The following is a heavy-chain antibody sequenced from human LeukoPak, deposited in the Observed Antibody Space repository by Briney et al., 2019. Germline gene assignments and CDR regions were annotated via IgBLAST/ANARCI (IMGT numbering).Heavy chain of an antibody. Sequence: ASVKVSCKASRYTFTSYGISWVRQAPGQGLEWMGWISAYNGNTNYAQKLQGRVTMTTDTSTSTAYMELRSLRSDDTAVYYCARVGVGYCSSTSCSHFDYWGQGTLVTVSS. J-gene: IGHJ4*02. CDR3: ARVGVGYCSSTSCSHFDY. D-gene: IGHD2-2*01. CDR2: ISAYNGNT. V-gene: IGHV1-18*01. CDR1: RYTFTSYG.